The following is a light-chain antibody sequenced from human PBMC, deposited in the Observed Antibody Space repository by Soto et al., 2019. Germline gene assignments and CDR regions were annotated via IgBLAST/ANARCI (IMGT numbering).Light chain of an antibody. Sequence: VLTQPPSASGTPGQRVTISCSGSSSNIGSNPVDWYQQFPGTAPKVLIYSNNQRPSGVSDRFSGSKSGTAASLAIGGLQSEDEADYYCAAWDDSLNGVVFGGGTKLTVL. V-gene: IGLV1-44*01. J-gene: IGLJ2*01. CDR3: AAWDDSLNGVV. CDR1: SSNIGSNP. CDR2: SNN.